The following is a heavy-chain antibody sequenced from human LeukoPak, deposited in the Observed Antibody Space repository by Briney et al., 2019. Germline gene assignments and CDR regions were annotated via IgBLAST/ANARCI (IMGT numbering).Heavy chain of an antibody. CDR3: ARSGSGWNNWFDP. J-gene: IGHJ5*02. D-gene: IGHD6-19*01. CDR2: TYYRSRWYN. Sequence: SQTLSLTCAISGDSVSSDSAAWNWIRQSPSRGLEWLGRTYYRSRWYNDYAVSVKSRITINPDTSNNHFSLQLNSVTPEDTAVYYCARSGSGWNNWFDPWGQGTLVTVSS. V-gene: IGHV6-1*01. CDR1: GDSVSSDSAA.